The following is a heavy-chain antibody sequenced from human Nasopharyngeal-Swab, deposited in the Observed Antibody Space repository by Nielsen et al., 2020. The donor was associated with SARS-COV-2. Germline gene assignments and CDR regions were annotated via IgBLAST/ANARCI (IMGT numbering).Heavy chain of an antibody. CDR1: GGSISGYF. D-gene: IGHD1-1*01. Sequence: SETLSLTCSVSGGSISGYFLSWIRQPAGEGLEWIGRVYTSGSTNYNPSPKSRVTISIDMSKNQFSLELRSVTAADTAFYYCARSGTTKYGLDVWGQGTTVIASS. J-gene: IGHJ6*01. CDR3: ARSGTTKYGLDV. CDR2: VYTSGST. V-gene: IGHV4-4*07.